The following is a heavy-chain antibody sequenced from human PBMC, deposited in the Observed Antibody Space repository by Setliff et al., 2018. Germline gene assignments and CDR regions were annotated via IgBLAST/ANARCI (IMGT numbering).Heavy chain of an antibody. CDR1: GDSITSGTYY. CDR2: INHSGST. CDR3: ARGGTYRYFDY. J-gene: IGHJ4*02. V-gene: IGHV4-39*07. Sequence: SETLSLTCTVSGDSITSGTYYWGWIRQPPGKGLEWIGEINHSGSTNYNPSLKSRVTISVDTSKNQFSLKQSSVTAADTAIYYCARGGTYRYFDYWGQGTLVTVSS.